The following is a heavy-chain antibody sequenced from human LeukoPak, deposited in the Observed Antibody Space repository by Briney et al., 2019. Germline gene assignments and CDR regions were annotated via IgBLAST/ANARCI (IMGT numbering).Heavy chain of an antibody. D-gene: IGHD6-19*01. Sequence: GGSLRLSCAASGFTFSAYSVNWVRQAPGKGLEWVSSISNTGKYIYYADSLRGRFTISRDNAKNSLYLQLNSLRAEDTAVYYCARLQGDSGWYYFDYWGQGTLVTVSS. V-gene: IGHV3-21*01. J-gene: IGHJ4*02. CDR2: ISNTGKYI. CDR3: ARLQGDSGWYYFDY. CDR1: GFTFSAYS.